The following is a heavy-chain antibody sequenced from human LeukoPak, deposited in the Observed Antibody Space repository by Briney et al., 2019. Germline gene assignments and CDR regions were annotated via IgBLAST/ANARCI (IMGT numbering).Heavy chain of an antibody. CDR3: TRRGYTYGLKLYYFDY. V-gene: IGHV3-49*04. CDR1: GFTFGDYP. Sequence: PGRSLRLSCTASGFTFGDYPLSWVRQAPGKGLEWVGLIRSTDYGGTTEYAASVKGRFAISRDDSKSIAYLQMNSLKTADTATYYCTRRGYTYGLKLYYFDYWGQGTLVTVSS. J-gene: IGHJ4*02. D-gene: IGHD5-18*01. CDR2: IRSTDYGGTT.